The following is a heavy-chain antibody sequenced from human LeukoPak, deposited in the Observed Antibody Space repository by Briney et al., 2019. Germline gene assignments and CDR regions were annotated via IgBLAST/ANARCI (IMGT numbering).Heavy chain of an antibody. J-gene: IGHJ4*02. D-gene: IGHD3-3*01. CDR3: ARDRTIFGVVIIAYFDY. V-gene: IGHV1-18*01. CDR2: ISAYNGNT. Sequence: EASVKVSCKASGYTFTSYGISWVRQAPGQGLEWTGWISAYNGNTNYAQKLQGRVTMTTDTSTSTAYMELRSLRSDDTAVYYCARDRTIFGVVIIAYFDYWGQGTLVTVSS. CDR1: GYTFTSYG.